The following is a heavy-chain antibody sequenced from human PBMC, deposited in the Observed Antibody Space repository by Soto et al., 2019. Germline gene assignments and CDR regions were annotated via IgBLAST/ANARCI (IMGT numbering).Heavy chain of an antibody. D-gene: IGHD3-16*02. CDR3: ATGEYYDYVWGSYRYAENAFDI. V-gene: IGHV4-34*01. J-gene: IGHJ3*02. CDR1: GGSFSGYY. Sequence: SETLSLTCAVYGGSFSGYYWSWIRQPPGKGLEWIGEINHSGSTNYNPSLKSRVTISVDTSKNQFSLKLSSVTAADTAVYYCATGEYYDYVWGSYRYAENAFDIWGQGTMVTVSS. CDR2: INHSGST.